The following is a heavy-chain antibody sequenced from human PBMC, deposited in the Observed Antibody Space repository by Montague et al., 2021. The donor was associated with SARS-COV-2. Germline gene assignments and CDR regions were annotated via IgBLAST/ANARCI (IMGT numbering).Heavy chain of an antibody. CDR3: ARGSGWMGNAFDI. V-gene: IGHV4-59*01. CDR1: GGSISSYY. D-gene: IGHD6-19*01. CDR2: LYYSGST. Sequence: SETLSLTCTVSGGSISSYYRSWIRQPPGKGLEWIGYLYYSGSTNYNPSLKSRVTISVDTSKNQFSLKLSSVTAADTAVYYCARGSGWMGNAFDIWGQGTMVTVSS. J-gene: IGHJ3*02.